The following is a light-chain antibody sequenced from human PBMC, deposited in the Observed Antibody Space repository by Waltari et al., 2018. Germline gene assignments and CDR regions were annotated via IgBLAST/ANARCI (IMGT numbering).Light chain of an antibody. CDR1: NSDVGGFHY. V-gene: IGLV2-14*03. CDR2: DVT. J-gene: IGLJ3*02. CDR3: SSYRGGITWV. Sequence: QSALTQPASVSGSPGQSITISCTGTNSDVGGFHYVSWSQQYPAKAPKHIIYDVTSRPSRVSTRFSGSKSGNTASLIISGLQAEDEADYYCSSYRGGITWVFGGGTKLTVL.